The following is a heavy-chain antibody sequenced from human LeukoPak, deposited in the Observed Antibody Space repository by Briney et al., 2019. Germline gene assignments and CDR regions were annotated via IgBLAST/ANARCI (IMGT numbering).Heavy chain of an antibody. Sequence: RGSLRLSCAASGFTFDDYGMSWVRQAPGKGLEWVSGINWNGGSTGYADSVKGRFTISRDNAKNSLYLQMNSLRAEDTALYYCARDIAIFGVVIEAFDIWGQGTMVTVSS. CDR3: ARDIAIFGVVIEAFDI. J-gene: IGHJ3*02. D-gene: IGHD3-3*01. CDR2: INWNGGST. V-gene: IGHV3-20*04. CDR1: GFTFDDYG.